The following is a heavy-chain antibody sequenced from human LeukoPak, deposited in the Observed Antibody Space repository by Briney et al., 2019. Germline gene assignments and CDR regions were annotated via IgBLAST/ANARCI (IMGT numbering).Heavy chain of an antibody. D-gene: IGHD5-24*01. Sequence: SETLSLTCTVSGDSISNYYWSWIRQPPGKGLEWIGYIYYSGSTNYNPSLKSRVTISVDTSKNHFSLKLSSVTAADTAVYYCARYVPSDGYNTFDSWGQGTLVTVSS. CDR1: GDSISNYY. V-gene: IGHV4-59*01. CDR3: ARYVPSDGYNTFDS. CDR2: IYYSGST. J-gene: IGHJ4*02.